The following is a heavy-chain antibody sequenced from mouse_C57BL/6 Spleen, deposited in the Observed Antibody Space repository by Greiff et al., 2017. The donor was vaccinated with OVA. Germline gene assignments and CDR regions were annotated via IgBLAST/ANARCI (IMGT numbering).Heavy chain of an antibody. Sequence: VQLQQSGPELVKPGASVKISCKASGYAFSSSWMNWVKQRPGKGLEWIGRIYPGDGDTNYNGKFKGKATLTADKSSSTAYMQLSSLTSEDSAVYFGAREGYYGSSFFDYWGQGTTLTVSS. D-gene: IGHD1-1*01. CDR2: IYPGDGDT. J-gene: IGHJ2*01. V-gene: IGHV1-82*01. CDR1: GYAFSSSW. CDR3: AREGYYGSSFFDY.